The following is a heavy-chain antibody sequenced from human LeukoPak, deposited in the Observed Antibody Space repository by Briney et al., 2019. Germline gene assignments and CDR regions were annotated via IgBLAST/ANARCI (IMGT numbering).Heavy chain of an antibody. CDR3: ARGGDGYNFGPGGPPPMGYYYYMDV. CDR2: ISSSSSYI. D-gene: IGHD5-24*01. CDR1: GFTFSSYS. J-gene: IGHJ6*03. Sequence: PGGSLRLSCAASGFTFSSYSMNWVRQAPGKGLEWVSSISSSSSYIYYADSVKGRFTISRDNAKNSLYLQMNSLRAEDTAVYYCARGGDGYNFGPGGPPPMGYYYYMDVWGKGTTVTVSS. V-gene: IGHV3-21*01.